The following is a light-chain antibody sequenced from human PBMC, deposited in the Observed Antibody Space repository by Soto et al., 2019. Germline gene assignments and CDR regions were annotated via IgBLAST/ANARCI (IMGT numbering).Light chain of an antibody. CDR2: EVR. CDR1: SSDVGSYNY. J-gene: IGLJ2*01. V-gene: IGLV2-14*01. CDR3: QSYDSSFVL. Sequence: QSALTQPASVSGSPGQSITISCTGTSSDVGSYNYVAWYQQFPGKTPKLMIYEVRNRPSGVSSRFSGSKSGNTASLTISGLQAEDEADYYCQSYDSSFVLFGGGTKLTVL.